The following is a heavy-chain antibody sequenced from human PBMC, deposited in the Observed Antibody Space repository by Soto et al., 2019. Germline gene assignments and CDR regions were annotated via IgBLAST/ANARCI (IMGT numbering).Heavy chain of an antibody. CDR1: GFTFSNYA. CDR2: ISYDGSNK. J-gene: IGHJ4*02. CDR3: ARDRSHSSSPYFDY. V-gene: IGHV3-30-3*01. D-gene: IGHD6-6*01. Sequence: QVQLVESGGGVVQPGRSLRLSCAASGFTFSNYAMHWVRQAPGKGLEWVADISYDGSNKYYADSVKGRFTIPRDNSKNTLYMQMNSLRAEDTAVYYLARDRSHSSSPYFDYWGQGTRVTVSS.